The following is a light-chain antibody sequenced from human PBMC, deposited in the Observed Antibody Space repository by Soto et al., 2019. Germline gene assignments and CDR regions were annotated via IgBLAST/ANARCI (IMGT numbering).Light chain of an antibody. J-gene: IGLJ1*01. CDR2: HVS. CDR1: SSDVGGYSY. V-gene: IGLV2-14*01. CDR3: ASYTTSSTYV. Sequence: QSALTQPASVSGSPGQSIAISCTGTSSDVGGYSYVSWYQQQPGKAPKLVISHVSNRPSGVSDRFSGSKSGNTASLTISGLQTEDEADYYCASYTTSSTYVFGTGTKLTVL.